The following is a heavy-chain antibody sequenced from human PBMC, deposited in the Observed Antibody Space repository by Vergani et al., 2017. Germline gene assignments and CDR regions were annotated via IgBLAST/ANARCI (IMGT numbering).Heavy chain of an antibody. CDR2: IIPILGIA. Sequence: QVQLVQSGAEVKKPGSSVKVSCKASGGTFSSYTISWVRQAPGQGLEWMGRIIPILGIANYAQKFQGRVTITADKSTSTAYMELSSLRSEDTAVYYCVRVDDDVGGSYRGYGMDVWGQ. J-gene: IGHJ6*02. V-gene: IGHV1-69*02. D-gene: IGHD3-16*02. CDR1: GGTFSSYT. CDR3: VRVDDDVGGSYRGYGMDV.